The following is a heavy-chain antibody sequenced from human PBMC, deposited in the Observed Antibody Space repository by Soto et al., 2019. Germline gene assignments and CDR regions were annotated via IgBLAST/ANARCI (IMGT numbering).Heavy chain of an antibody. Sequence: QVQLVESGGGVVQPGRSLRLSCAASGFIFSSYAMHWVRQAPGKGLEWVALVSHDGNKKYYADSVEGRFTISRDNSKNTLYLQMSSLRAEDTAIYYCADLRYFDWGQGTMVTVSP. J-gene: IGHJ3*01. V-gene: IGHV3-30-3*01. CDR2: VSHDGNKK. CDR3: ADLRYFD. D-gene: IGHD3-9*01. CDR1: GFIFSSYA.